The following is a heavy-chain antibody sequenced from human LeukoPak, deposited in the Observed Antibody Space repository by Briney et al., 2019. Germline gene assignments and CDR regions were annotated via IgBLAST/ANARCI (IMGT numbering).Heavy chain of an antibody. CDR2: INSDGSST. D-gene: IGHD6-13*01. CDR3: AKDRRAWIAEALDY. CDR1: GFTFSSYW. J-gene: IGHJ4*02. Sequence: PGGSLRLSCAASGFTFSSYWMHWVREAPGKGLVWVSRINSDGSSTSYADSVKGRFTISRDNSKNTLYPQMNSLRAEDTAVYYCAKDRRAWIAEALDYWGQGTLVTVSS. V-gene: IGHV3-74*01.